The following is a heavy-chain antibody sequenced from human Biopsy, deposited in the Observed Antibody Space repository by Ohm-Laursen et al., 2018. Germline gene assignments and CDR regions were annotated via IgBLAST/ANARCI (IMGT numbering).Heavy chain of an antibody. CDR2: IWYDGSNK. D-gene: IGHD2-8*01. CDR3: AKCMTGGSNYYFHH. V-gene: IGHV3-33*06. Sequence: SLRLSCTASGFTSSSYGMHWVRQAPGKGLEWVAAIWYDGSNKNYADSVKGRFTISRDNSKNTLYLQMNSLGGEDTAVYYCAKCMTGGSNYYFHHCGQGTLVTVSS. J-gene: IGHJ4*02. CDR1: GFTSSSYG.